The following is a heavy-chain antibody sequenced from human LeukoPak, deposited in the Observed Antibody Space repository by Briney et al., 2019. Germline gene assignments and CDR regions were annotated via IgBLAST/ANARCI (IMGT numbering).Heavy chain of an antibody. V-gene: IGHV3-23*01. CDR2: ISGSGGST. CDR1: GFTFSSYA. J-gene: IGHJ4*02. D-gene: IGHD3-10*01. CDR3: AKASLGITPWGVDY. Sequence: PGRSLRLSCAASGFTFSSYAMSWVRQAPGKGLEWVSAISGSGGSTYYADSVKGRFTISRDNSKNTLYLQMNSLRAEDTAVYYCAKASLGITPWGVDYWGQGTLVTVSS.